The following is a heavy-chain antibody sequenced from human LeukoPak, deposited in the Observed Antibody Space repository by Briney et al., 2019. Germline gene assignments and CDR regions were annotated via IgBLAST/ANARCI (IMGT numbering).Heavy chain of an antibody. CDR1: GFTFSSYW. CDR3: ARVSPNTVTTLQYFDY. D-gene: IGHD4-17*01. Sequence: GGSLRLSCAASGFTFSSYWMSWVRQAPGKGLEWVANIKQDGSEKCYVDSVKGRFTISRDNAKNSLYLQMNSLRAEDTAVYYCARVSPNTVTTLQYFDYWGQGTLVTVSS. J-gene: IGHJ4*02. CDR2: IKQDGSEK. V-gene: IGHV3-7*01.